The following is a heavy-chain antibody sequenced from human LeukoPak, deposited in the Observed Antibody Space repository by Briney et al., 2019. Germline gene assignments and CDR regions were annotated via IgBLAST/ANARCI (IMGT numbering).Heavy chain of an antibody. CDR3: AKLTVAAAVNWFDP. V-gene: IGHV3-7*01. CDR2: IYLDGSRA. J-gene: IGHJ5*02. D-gene: IGHD6-13*01. Sequence: GGSLRLSCAVSGFTFTNYWMSWARQSPGKGLEWVANIYLDGSRAYYVDSVKGRFTISRDNARNSLFLQMNSLSAEDTAVYYCAKLTVAAAVNWFDPWGQGTLVTVSS. CDR1: GFTFTNYW.